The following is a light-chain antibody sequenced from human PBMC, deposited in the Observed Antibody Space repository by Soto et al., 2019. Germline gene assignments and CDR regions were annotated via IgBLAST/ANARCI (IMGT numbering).Light chain of an antibody. CDR3: QQFYSSPRT. V-gene: IGKV4-1*01. CDR1: QSVLYSSSNRNH. CDR2: WAS. J-gene: IGKJ2*01. Sequence: DIVMTQSPDSLAVSLGERATINCKSSQSVLYSSSNRNHLAWYQQKPGQPPKLLIYWASTRESGIPDRLSGSGSGTDFTLTISSLQAEDVAVYYCQQFYSSPRTFGQGPKLEIK.